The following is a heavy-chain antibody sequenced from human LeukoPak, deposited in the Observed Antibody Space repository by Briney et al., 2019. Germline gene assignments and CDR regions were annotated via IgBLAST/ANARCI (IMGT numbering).Heavy chain of an antibody. CDR3: ATDLADATYGFDI. D-gene: IGHD6-13*01. CDR2: IIPILGTS. Sequence: SVTVSCKTSGGTFRNYAISWVRQAPGQGLEWVGGIIPILGTSNSAEKFQGRLTVTTDEFTGTAYMELSTLRSEDTAVYYCATDLADATYGFDIWGQGTMVTVSS. J-gene: IGHJ3*02. CDR1: GGTFRNYA. V-gene: IGHV1-69*05.